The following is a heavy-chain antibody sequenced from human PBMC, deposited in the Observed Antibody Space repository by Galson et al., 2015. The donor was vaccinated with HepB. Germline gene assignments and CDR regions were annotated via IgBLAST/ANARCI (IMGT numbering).Heavy chain of an antibody. V-gene: IGHV4-61*01. CDR2: IYYSGST. CDR3: AREGYCSGGSCLGY. Sequence: SETLSLTCTVSGGSVSSGSYYWSWIRQPPGKGLEWIGYIYYSGSTNYNPSLKSRVTISVDTSKNQFSLKLRAVTAADTAVYYCAREGYCSGGSCLGYWGQGTLVTVSS. J-gene: IGHJ4*02. CDR1: GGSVSSGSYY. D-gene: IGHD2-15*01.